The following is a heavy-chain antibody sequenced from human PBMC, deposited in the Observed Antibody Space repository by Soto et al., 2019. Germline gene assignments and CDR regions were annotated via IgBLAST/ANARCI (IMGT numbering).Heavy chain of an antibody. J-gene: IGHJ6*02. Sequence: GESLKISCKGSGYSFTSYWIGWVRQMPGKGLEWMGIIYPGDSDTRYSPSFQGQVTISADKSISTAYLQWSSLKASDTAMYYCARHGGSSGYYYYGMDVWGQGTTVTVSS. V-gene: IGHV5-51*01. CDR2: IYPGDSDT. CDR3: ARHGGSSGYYYYGMDV. D-gene: IGHD3-22*01. CDR1: GYSFTSYW.